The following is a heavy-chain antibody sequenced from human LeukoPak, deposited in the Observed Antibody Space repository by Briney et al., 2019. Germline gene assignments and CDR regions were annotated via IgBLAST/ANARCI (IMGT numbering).Heavy chain of an antibody. J-gene: IGHJ4*02. D-gene: IGHD6-13*01. V-gene: IGHV3-74*01. CDR2: IKNDGSVT. CDR3: ARYNAAAGDY. CDR1: GFTFSSYW. Sequence: PGGSLRLSCAASGFTFSSYWMQWVRQAPGKGLVWASRIKNDGSVTNYADSVKGRYTISRDNAKNTLYLQMNSLRAEDTAVYYCARYNAAAGDYWGQGTLVTVSS.